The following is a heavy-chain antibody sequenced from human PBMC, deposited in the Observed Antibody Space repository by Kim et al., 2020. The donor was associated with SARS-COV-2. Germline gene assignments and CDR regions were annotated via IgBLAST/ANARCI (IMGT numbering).Heavy chain of an antibody. CDR1: GFTFSSYW. V-gene: IGHV3-74*01. J-gene: IGHJ4*02. D-gene: IGHD3-9*01. CDR2: INSDGSST. Sequence: GGCLRLSCAASGFTFSSYWMHWVRQAPGKGLVWVSRINSDGSSTSYADSVKGRFTISRDNAKNTLYLQMNSLRAEDTAVYYCARDWYFDWLSQPSFDYWGQGTLVTVSS. CDR3: ARDWYFDWLSQPSFDY.